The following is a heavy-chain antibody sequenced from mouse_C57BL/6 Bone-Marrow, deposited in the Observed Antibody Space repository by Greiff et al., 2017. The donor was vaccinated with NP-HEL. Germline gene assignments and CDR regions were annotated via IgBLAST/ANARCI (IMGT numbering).Heavy chain of an antibody. V-gene: IGHV1-53*01. Sequence: QVQLQQPGTELVKPGASVKLSCKASGYTFTSYWMHWVKQRPGQGLEWIGNINPSNGGTNYNEKFKSKATLTVDKSSSTAYMQRSSLTSEESAVYYCASDEKGDAMDYWGQGTSVTVSS. J-gene: IGHJ4*01. CDR3: ASDEKGDAMDY. CDR1: GYTFTSYW. CDR2: INPSNGGT.